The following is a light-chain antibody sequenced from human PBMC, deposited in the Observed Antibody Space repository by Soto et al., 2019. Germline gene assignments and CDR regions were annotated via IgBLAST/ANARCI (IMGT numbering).Light chain of an antibody. Sequence: EIVLTQSPGTLSLSPGERATLSCRTSQSVDSSFVAWFQQKPGQAPRLLIYGASSRATGIPDRFSGSGSGTDFTLTISRLEPEDFAVYYCQQYDSSPFFGPGTKVDIK. CDR3: QQYDSSPF. CDR2: GAS. J-gene: IGKJ3*01. V-gene: IGKV3-20*01. CDR1: QSVDSSF.